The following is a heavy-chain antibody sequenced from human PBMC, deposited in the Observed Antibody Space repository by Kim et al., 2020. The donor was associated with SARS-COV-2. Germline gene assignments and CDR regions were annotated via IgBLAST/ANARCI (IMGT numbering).Heavy chain of an antibody. CDR1: GGSFNSYY. D-gene: IGHD3-10*01. CDR2: IQYGGRT. J-gene: IGHJ4*02. CDR3: VRFGDGNY. Sequence: SETLSLTCTVSGGSFNSYYWNWIRQSPGKGLEWIGFIQYGGRTSYSPSLKSRVTMSLDTSKSQYSLKLTSVTAADTAVYYCVRFGDGNYWGLGTLVTVSS. V-gene: IGHV4-59*08.